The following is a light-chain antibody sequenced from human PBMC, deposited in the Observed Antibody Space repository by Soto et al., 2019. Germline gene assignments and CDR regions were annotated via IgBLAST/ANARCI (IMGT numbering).Light chain of an antibody. J-gene: IGLJ2*01. CDR3: QTWDTGIRV. CDR1: SGHNNYA. V-gene: IGLV4-69*01. CDR2: LNSDGSH. Sequence: QLVLTQSPSASASLGASVKLTCTLSSGHNNYAIAWHQQQPEKGPRYLMKLNSDGSHSKGDGIPDRFSGSSSGAERYLTISSLQSEDGADYYCQTWDTGIRVFGGGTKVTVL.